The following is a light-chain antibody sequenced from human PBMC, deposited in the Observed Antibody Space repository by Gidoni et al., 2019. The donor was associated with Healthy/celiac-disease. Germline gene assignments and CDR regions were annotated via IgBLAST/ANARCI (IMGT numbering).Light chain of an antibody. CDR2: QDR. Sequence: SYELPQPPSVSVSPGQTASFTCSGDKLGDKYACWYQQKPDQSPVLVIYQDRKRPSGIPERFPGSNSGNTATLTISGTQAMDEADYYCHAWDSSTVVFGGGTKLTVL. V-gene: IGLV3-1*01. CDR3: HAWDSSTVV. CDR1: KLGDKY. J-gene: IGLJ2*01.